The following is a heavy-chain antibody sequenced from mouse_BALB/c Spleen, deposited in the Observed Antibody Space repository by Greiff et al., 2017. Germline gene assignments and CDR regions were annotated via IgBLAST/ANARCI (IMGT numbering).Heavy chain of an antibody. CDR3: VRGEWLLYAMDY. CDR1: GFTFNTYA. D-gene: IGHD2-3*01. CDR2: IRSKSNNYAT. V-gene: IGHV10-1*02. Sequence: EVKLMESGGGLVQPKGSLKLSCAASGFTFNTYAMNWVRQAPGKGLEWVARIRSKSNNYATYYADSVKDRFTISRDDSQSMLYLQMNNLKTEDTAMYYCVRGEWLLYAMDYWGQGTSVTVSS. J-gene: IGHJ4*01.